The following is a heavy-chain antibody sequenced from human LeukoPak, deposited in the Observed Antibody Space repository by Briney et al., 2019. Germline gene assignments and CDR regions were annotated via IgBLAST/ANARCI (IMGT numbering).Heavy chain of an antibody. D-gene: IGHD1-1*01. J-gene: IGHJ4*02. V-gene: IGHV3-48*01. CDR2: ISSSSGTI. CDR3: AKVRNGQYFDY. CDR1: GFTFSSYS. Sequence: GGSLRLSCAASGFTFSSYSMNWVRQAPGKGLEWVSYISSSSGTILYADSVKGRFTISRDNAKNSLYLQMNSLRAEDTAVYYCAKVRNGQYFDYWGLGTLVTVSS.